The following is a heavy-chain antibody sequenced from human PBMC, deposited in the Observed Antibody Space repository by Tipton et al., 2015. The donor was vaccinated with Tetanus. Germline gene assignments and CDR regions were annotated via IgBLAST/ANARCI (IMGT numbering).Heavy chain of an antibody. CDR2: IYYSGTT. D-gene: IGHD3-22*01. J-gene: IGHJ4*02. Sequence: TLSLTCSVSDGPVSSGGFYWGWVRQVTGKGLEWIGNIYYSGTTYYTPSLRGRLSISVDTSKNQFFLKLSSVTAADTAMFYCARVYFYDSGGYYRTPGFDSWGQGTLVTVSS. CDR1: DGPVSSGGFY. CDR3: ARVYFYDSGGYYRTPGFDS. V-gene: IGHV4-31*03.